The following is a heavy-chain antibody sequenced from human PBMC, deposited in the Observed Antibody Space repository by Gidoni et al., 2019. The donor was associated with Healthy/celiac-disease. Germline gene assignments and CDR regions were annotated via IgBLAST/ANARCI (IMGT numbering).Heavy chain of an antibody. D-gene: IGHD2-2*01. CDR2: IYWDDDK. V-gene: IGHV2-5*02. CDR3: AHSRCSTSYYFLFDY. Sequence: QITLKESGPTLVKPTQTLTLTCTFSGFSLSTSGVGVGWIRQPPGKALEWLALIYWDDDKRYSPSLKSRLTITKDTSKNQVVLTMTNMDPVDTATYYCAHSRCSTSYYFLFDYWGQGTLVTVSS. J-gene: IGHJ4*02. CDR1: GFSLSTSGVG.